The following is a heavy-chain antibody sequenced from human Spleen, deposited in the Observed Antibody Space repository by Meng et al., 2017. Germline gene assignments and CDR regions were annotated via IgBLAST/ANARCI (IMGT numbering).Heavy chain of an antibody. CDR1: GFSVSHNY. CDR3: ARSRIDKYDLSALPLDY. Sequence: GESLKISCAASGFSVSHNYMSWVRQAPGKGLEWVSVIYSGGDTYYANSVKGRFTISRDNSKNTVFLQINSLRSDDTAVYYCARSRIDKYDLSALPLDYWGQGTLVTVSS. J-gene: IGHJ4*02. CDR2: IYSGGDT. D-gene: IGHD3-22*01. V-gene: IGHV3-66*02.